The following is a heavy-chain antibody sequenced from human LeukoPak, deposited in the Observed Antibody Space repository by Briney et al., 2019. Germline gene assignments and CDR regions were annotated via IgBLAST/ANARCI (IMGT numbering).Heavy chain of an antibody. CDR3: ARLTGGYDVDY. V-gene: IGHV4-59*08. J-gene: IGHJ4*02. D-gene: IGHD5-12*01. Sequence: KSSETLSLTCTVSGGSISSYYWSWIRQPPGKGLEWIGYIYYSGSTNYNPSLKSRVTRSVDTSKNQFSLKLSSVTAADTAVYYCARLTGGYDVDYWGQGTLVTVSS. CDR1: GGSISSYY. CDR2: IYYSGST.